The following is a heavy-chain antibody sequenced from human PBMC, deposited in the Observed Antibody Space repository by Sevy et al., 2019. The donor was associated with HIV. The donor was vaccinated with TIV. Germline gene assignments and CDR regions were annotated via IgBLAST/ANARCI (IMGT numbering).Heavy chain of an antibody. V-gene: IGHV3-9*01. CDR2: ISWNGSDI. J-gene: IGHJ6*02. D-gene: IGHD6-13*01. CDR1: NLTFEDYA. CDR3: AKGQQLITQSGSYFYYGMNV. Sequence: SLRLSCAASNLTFEDYAMHWVRRAPGKGLEWVSGISWNGSDIGFAASVKGRFTISRDNAKSSVYLQINSLTPQETGVYYCAKGQQLITQSGSYFYYGMNVWGQGTTVTVSS.